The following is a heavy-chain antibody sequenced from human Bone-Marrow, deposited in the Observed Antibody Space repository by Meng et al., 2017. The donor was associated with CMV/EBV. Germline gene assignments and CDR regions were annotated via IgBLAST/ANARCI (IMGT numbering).Heavy chain of an antibody. CDR1: GSTSGSYA. D-gene: IGHD4-11*01. CDR2: ISYDGSNK. J-gene: IGHJ6*02. CDR3: TTALSHKYSNYPYYYYGMDV. Sequence: SLKIYCAASGSTSGSYAMHWVRQAPGKGLEWVAVISYDGSNKYYADSVKGRFTISRDNSKNTLYLQMNSLKTEDTAVYYCTTALSHKYSNYPYYYYGMDVWGQGTTVTVS. V-gene: IGHV3-30*04.